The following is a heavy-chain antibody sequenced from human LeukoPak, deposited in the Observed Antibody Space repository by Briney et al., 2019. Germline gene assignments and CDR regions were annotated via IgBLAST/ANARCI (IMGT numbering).Heavy chain of an antibody. V-gene: IGHV4-59*02. J-gene: IGHJ4*02. CDR1: GGSVSSYY. CDR2: IYYSGST. Sequence: SETLSLTCTVSGGSVSSYYWSWIRQPPGEGLEWIGYIYYSGSTNYNPSLKSRVTISVDTSKNQFSLKLSSVTAADTAAYYCARGDTAMVRWGQGTLVTVSS. D-gene: IGHD5-18*01. CDR3: ARGDTAMVR.